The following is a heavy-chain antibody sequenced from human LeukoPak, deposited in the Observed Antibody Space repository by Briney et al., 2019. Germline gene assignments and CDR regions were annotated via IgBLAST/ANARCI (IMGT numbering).Heavy chain of an antibody. CDR1: GFTFSTYW. V-gene: IGHV3-74*01. J-gene: IGHJ3*02. CDR3: ARGGYTGASDI. CDR2: MNADGSNT. Sequence: GGSLRLSCVASGFTFSTYWMTWARHAPGKGLVWVSDMNADGSNTRYADSVRGRFTISRDNAKNTLYLQMSSLRDEDTALYYCARGGYTGASDIWGQGTMVTVSS. D-gene: IGHD6-13*01.